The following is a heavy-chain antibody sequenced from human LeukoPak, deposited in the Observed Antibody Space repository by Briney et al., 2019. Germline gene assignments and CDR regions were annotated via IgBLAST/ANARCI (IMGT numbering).Heavy chain of an antibody. CDR1: GYTFTGYY. V-gene: IGHV1-2*02. Sequence: ASVKVSCKASGYTFTGYYMHWVRQAPGQGLEWMGWINPNSGGTNYAQKFQGRVTLTADTSTATAYMELRGLRSDDTAVYYCQRVTIFGVVIDFDYWGQGTLVAVFS. D-gene: IGHD3-3*01. CDR3: QRVTIFGVVIDFDY. CDR2: INPNSGGT. J-gene: IGHJ4*02.